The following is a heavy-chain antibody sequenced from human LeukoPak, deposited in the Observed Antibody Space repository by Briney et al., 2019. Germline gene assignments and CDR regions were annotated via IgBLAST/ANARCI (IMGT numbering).Heavy chain of an antibody. J-gene: IGHJ6*02. CDR3: ARDHGSIGYYYGMDV. V-gene: IGHV4-34*01. Sequence: PSETLSLTCAVYGGSFSGYYWSWIRQPPGKGLEWIGEINHSGSTNYNPSLKSRVTISVDTSKNQFSLKLSSVTAADTAVYYCARDHGSIGYYYGMDVWGQGTTVTVSS. CDR1: GGSFSGYY. CDR2: INHSGST.